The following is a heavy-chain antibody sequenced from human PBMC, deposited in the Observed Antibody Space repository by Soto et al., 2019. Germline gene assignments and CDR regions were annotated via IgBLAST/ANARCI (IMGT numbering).Heavy chain of an antibody. CDR3: ARPDFGDYWYFDL. CDR1: GGPFSSHT. D-gene: IGHD4-17*01. Sequence: QDQLVQSGAEVKKPGSSVKVSCKALGGPFSSHTFSWVRQAPGQGLEWIGRIIPALGTTTYAQKFQGRVTITADESVTTVYMELNSLRTEDTAVYYCARPDFGDYWYFDLWGRGTLVTVSS. V-gene: IGHV1-69*08. J-gene: IGHJ2*01. CDR2: IIPALGTT.